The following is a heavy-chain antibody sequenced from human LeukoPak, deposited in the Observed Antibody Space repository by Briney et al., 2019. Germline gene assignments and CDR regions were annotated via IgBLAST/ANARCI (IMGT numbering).Heavy chain of an antibody. D-gene: IGHD5-24*01. CDR2: INHSGST. CDR3: ARGGHNRSRFSY. J-gene: IGHJ4*02. V-gene: IGHV4-34*01. Sequence: PSETLSLTCAVYGGSFSGYYWSWNRQPPGKGLEWIGEINHSGSTNYNPSLKSRVTISVDTSKNQFSLKLSSVTAADTAVYYCARGGHNRSRFSYWGQGTLVTVSS. CDR1: GGSFSGYY.